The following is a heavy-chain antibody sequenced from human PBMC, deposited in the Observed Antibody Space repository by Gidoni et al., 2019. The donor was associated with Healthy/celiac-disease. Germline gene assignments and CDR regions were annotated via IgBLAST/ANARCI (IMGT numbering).Heavy chain of an antibody. V-gene: IGHV1-69*01. CDR1: GGTFSSYA. D-gene: IGHD3-3*01. CDR3: ARGALKVLRFLEWLYGGPDLGY. J-gene: IGHJ4*02. CDR2: ITPIFGTA. Sequence: QVQLVQSGAEVKKPESSVKVSCKASGGTFSSYAISWVRQAPGQGLEWMGGITPIFGTANYAQKFQGRVTITADESTSTAYMELSSLRSEDTAVYYCARGALKVLRFLEWLYGGPDLGYWGQGTLVTVSS.